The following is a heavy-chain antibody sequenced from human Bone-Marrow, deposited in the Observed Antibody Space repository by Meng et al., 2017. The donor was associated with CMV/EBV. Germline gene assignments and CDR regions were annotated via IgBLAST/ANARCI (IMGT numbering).Heavy chain of an antibody. CDR3: ARDHYDFWSGYFYY. CDR1: GFTFSNYS. CDR2: ISYDGNYK. J-gene: IGHJ4*02. V-gene: IGHV3-30*04. Sequence: GESLKISCAASGFTFSNYSMHWVRQAPGKGLQWVAVISYDGNYKYYADSVKGRFTISRDNSKDTLFLQMNSLRVEDTAIYYCARDHYDFWSGYFYYWGQGTRVTGSS. D-gene: IGHD3-3*01.